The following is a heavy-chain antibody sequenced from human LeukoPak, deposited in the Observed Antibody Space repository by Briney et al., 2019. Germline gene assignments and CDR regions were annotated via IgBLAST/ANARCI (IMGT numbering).Heavy chain of an antibody. CDR1: GGIFSSYA. J-gene: IGHJ4*02. CDR3: ARGITEGYCSSTSCYRNYFDY. D-gene: IGHD2-2*01. V-gene: IGHV1-69*13. CDR2: IIPIFGTA. Sequence: ASVKVSCKASGGIFSSYAISWVRQAPGQGLEWMGGIIPIFGTANYAQKFQGRVTITADESTSTAYMELSSLRSEDTAVYYCARGITEGYCSSTSCYRNYFDYWGQGTLVTVSS.